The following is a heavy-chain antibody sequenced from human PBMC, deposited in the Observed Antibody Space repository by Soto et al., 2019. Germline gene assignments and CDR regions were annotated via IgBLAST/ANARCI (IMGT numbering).Heavy chain of an antibody. J-gene: IGHJ6*03. CDR3: AHTHYDFWSGYPRDYMDV. V-gene: IGHV2-5*02. CDR1: GFSLSTSRVG. Sequence: ASGPTLVYPTQTVTLTCTFSGFSLSTSRVGVGWIRQPPGKALEWLALIYWDDDKRYSPSLKSRLTIPKDTSKNQVVLTMTNMDPVDTATYYCAHTHYDFWSGYPRDYMDVWGKGTTLTVSS. CDR2: IYWDDDK. D-gene: IGHD3-3*01.